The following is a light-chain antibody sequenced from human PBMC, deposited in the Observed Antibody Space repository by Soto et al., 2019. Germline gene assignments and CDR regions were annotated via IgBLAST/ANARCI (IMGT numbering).Light chain of an antibody. V-gene: IGKV4-1*01. Sequence: DIVMTQSPDSLAVSLGERATINCKSSQSVLYTSNDKNYLAWYQQRPGQPPSLLIYWASTRESGVPDRFSGAGSGTDFTLTISSLQAEDVAVYYCQQYYTTPWTFGQGTKV. CDR1: QSVLYTSNDKNY. CDR2: WAS. CDR3: QQYYTTPWT. J-gene: IGKJ1*01.